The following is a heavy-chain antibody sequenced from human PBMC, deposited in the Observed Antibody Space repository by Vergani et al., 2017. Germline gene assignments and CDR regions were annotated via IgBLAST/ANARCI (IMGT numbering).Heavy chain of an antibody. V-gene: IGHV1-18*01. D-gene: IGHD3-3*01. CDR3: ARDRGVNDFWSGYRPSSYYYYMDV. J-gene: IGHJ6*03. Sequence: QVQLVQSGAEVKKPGASVKVSCKASGYTFTSYGISWVRQAPGQGLEWMGWISAYNGNTNYAQKLQGRVTMTTDTSTITAYMELRSLRSDDTAVYYCARDRGVNDFWSGYRPSSYYYYMDVWGKGTTVTVSS. CDR2: ISAYNGNT. CDR1: GYTFTSYG.